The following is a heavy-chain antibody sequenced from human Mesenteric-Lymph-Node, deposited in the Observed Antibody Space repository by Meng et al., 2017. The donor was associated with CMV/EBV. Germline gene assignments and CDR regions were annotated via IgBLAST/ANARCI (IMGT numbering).Heavy chain of an antibody. Sequence: ASVKVSCKASGYTFTSYGISWVRQAPGQGLEWMGWISAYNGNTNYAQKLQGRVTMTTDTSTSTAYMELRSLRSDDTAVYYCARDHPLVGGSSSGFDYWGQGTLVTVSS. CDR1: GYTFTSYG. CDR3: ARDHPLVGGSSSGFDY. J-gene: IGHJ4*02. CDR2: ISAYNGNT. V-gene: IGHV1-18*01. D-gene: IGHD6-6*01.